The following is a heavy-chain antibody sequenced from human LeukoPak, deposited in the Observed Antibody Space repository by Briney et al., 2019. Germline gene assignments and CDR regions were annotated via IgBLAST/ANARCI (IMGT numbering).Heavy chain of an antibody. J-gene: IGHJ6*02. CDR3: ARVPYDILTGYPHYGMDV. CDR1: GVSITSSSYY. V-gene: IGHV4-61*05. Sequence: PSETLSLTCTVSGVSITSSSYYWGWIRQPPGKGLEWIGYIYYSGSTNYNPSLKSRVTISVDTSKNQFSLKLSSVTAADTAVYYCARVPYDILTGYPHYGMDVWGQGTTVTVSS. D-gene: IGHD3-9*01. CDR2: IYYSGST.